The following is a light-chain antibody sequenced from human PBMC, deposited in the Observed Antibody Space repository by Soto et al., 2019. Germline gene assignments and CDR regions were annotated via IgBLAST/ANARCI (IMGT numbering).Light chain of an antibody. Sequence: EIVLTQSPGTLFLSPGERPTLSFRASQSVSSSYLAWYQQTPGQAPRVXIYGASSRDTGIPDRFSGSGSGPDFTLTISRLEPEDFEVDYCQQYGSSTWTFGQGTKVDNK. CDR1: QSVSSSY. CDR3: QQYGSSTWT. V-gene: IGKV3-20*01. J-gene: IGKJ1*01. CDR2: GAS.